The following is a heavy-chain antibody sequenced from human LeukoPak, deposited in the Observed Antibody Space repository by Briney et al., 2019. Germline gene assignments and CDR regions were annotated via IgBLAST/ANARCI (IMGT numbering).Heavy chain of an antibody. CDR3: ARGYDYRSSWFDP. J-gene: IGHJ5*02. CDR1: GGSFSGYY. D-gene: IGHD5-12*01. Sequence: SETLSLTCAVYGGSFSGYYWSWIRQPPGKGLEWIGEINHSGSTNYNPSLKGRVTISVDTSKNQFSLKLTSVTAADTAVYYCARGYDYRSSWFDPWGQGTLVTVSS. CDR2: INHSGST. V-gene: IGHV4-34*01.